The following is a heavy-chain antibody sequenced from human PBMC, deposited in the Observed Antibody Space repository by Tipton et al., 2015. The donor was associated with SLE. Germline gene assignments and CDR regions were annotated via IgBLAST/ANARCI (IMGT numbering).Heavy chain of an antibody. V-gene: IGHV3-30*04. CDR3: AREGYRKEADAFEI. Sequence: SLRLSCAASGFTFSSYALHWVRQAPGKGLEWVAIISNDGSIKYYADSVKGLFTISRDNSKNTLYLQMSSLRAEDTAVYYCAREGYRKEADAFEIWGQGTMVSVSS. CDR1: GFTFSSYA. CDR2: ISNDGSIK. D-gene: IGHD6-13*01. J-gene: IGHJ3*02.